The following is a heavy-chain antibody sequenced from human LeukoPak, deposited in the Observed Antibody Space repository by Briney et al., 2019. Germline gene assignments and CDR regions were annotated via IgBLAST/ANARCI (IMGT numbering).Heavy chain of an antibody. J-gene: IGHJ4*02. Sequence: SETLSLTCAVSGGSISSGGYSWSWIQQPPGKGLEWIGYIYHSGSTYYNPSLKSRVTISVDRSKNQFSLKLSSVTAADTAVYYCARIVGATGYYFDYWGQGTLVTVSS. D-gene: IGHD1-26*01. CDR1: GGSISSGGYS. CDR2: IYHSGST. CDR3: ARIVGATGYYFDY. V-gene: IGHV4-30-2*01.